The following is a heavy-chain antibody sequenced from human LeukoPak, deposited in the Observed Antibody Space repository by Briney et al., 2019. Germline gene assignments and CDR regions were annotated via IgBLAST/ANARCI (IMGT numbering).Heavy chain of an antibody. Sequence: ASVKVSCKASGYTFTSYGISWVRQAPGQGLEWMGWISAYNGNTNYAQKFQGRVTMTRDTSISTAYMELSSLRSEDTAVYYCVAGYALSGFDCWGQGTLVTVSS. CDR3: VAGYALSGFDC. CDR2: ISAYNGNT. J-gene: IGHJ4*02. D-gene: IGHD5-12*01. V-gene: IGHV1-18*01. CDR1: GYTFTSYG.